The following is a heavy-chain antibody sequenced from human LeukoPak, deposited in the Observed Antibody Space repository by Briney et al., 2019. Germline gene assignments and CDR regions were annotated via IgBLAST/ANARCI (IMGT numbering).Heavy chain of an antibody. CDR2: IYTSGST. CDR3: ARNTGGSPDLYYMDV. D-gene: IGHD7-27*01. CDR1: GGSISSGSYY. Sequence: SETLSLTCTVSGGSISSGSYYWSWIRQPAGKGLEWIGRIYTSGSTIYNPSLKSRVTISVDTSKNQFSLKLSSVTAADTAVYYCARNTGGSPDLYYMDVWGKGTTVTVSS. V-gene: IGHV4-61*02. J-gene: IGHJ6*03.